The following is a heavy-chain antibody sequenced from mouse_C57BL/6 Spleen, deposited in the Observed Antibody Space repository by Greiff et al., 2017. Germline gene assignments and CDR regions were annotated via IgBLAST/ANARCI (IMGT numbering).Heavy chain of an antibody. Sequence: EVKLVESGGGLVKPGGSLKLSCAASGFTFSDYGMHWVRQAPEQGLEWVAYISSGSSTIYYADTVKGRFTISRDNAKNTLFLQMTSLRSEDTAMYYCARPFYDYDGAWFAYWGQGTLVTVSA. CDR3: ARPFYDYDGAWFAY. V-gene: IGHV5-17*01. D-gene: IGHD2-4*01. CDR2: ISSGSSTI. CDR1: GFTFSDYG. J-gene: IGHJ3*01.